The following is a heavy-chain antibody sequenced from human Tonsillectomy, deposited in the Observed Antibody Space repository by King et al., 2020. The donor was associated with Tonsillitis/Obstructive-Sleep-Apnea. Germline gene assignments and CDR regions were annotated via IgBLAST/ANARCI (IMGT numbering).Heavy chain of an antibody. D-gene: IGHD1-14*01. CDR3: ARHQVEEPDFDY. J-gene: IGHJ4*02. CDR2: IYYSGST. V-gene: IGHV4-59*08. Sequence: VQLQESGPGLVKPSETLSLTCTVSGGSISSYYWSWIRQPPGKGLKWIGYIYYSGSTNYNPSLKSRVTISVDTSKNQFSLKLSSVTAADTAVYYCARHQVEEPDFDYWGQGTLVTVSS. CDR1: GGSISSYY.